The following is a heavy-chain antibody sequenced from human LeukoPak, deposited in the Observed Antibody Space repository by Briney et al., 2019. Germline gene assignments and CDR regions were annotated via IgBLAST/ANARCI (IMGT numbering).Heavy chain of an antibody. CDR1: GGSFSGYY. J-gene: IGHJ4*02. CDR3: ARGDILTGYYIDYFDY. D-gene: IGHD3-9*01. CDR2: INHSGST. Sequence: SETLSLTCAVYGGSFSGYYWSWIRQPPGKGLEWIGEINHSGSTNYNPSLKSRVTISVDTSKNQFSLKLSSVTAADTAVYYCARGDILTGYYIDYFDYWGQGTLVTVSS. V-gene: IGHV4-34*01.